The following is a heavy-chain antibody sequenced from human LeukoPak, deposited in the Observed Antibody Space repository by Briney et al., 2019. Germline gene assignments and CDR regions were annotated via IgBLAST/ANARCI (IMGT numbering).Heavy chain of an antibody. CDR3: ARLPLRASIFVVDAVDS. D-gene: IGHD3-3*02. J-gene: IGHJ3*02. Sequence: GESLKISCKGSGYSFTSYWIGWVRQMPGKGLEWMGIIYPGDSDTRYSPSFQGQVTISADKSISAAYLQWSSLKASDTAMYYCARLPLRASIFVVDAVDSLGQGTMVTVSS. V-gene: IGHV5-51*01. CDR2: IYPGDSDT. CDR1: GYSFTSYW.